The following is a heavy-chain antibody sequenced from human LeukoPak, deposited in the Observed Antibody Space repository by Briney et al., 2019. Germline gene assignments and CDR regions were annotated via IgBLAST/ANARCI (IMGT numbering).Heavy chain of an antibody. V-gene: IGHV1-18*04. CDR2: IRTYNDNT. Sequence: ASVKVSCKTSGYTFTSYGISWVRQAPGQGLEWMGWIRTYNDNTNYAQKLQGRVTMTTETSTTTAYMELRSLRSDDSAVYYCARRGGQLWPLDYWGQGTLVTVSS. D-gene: IGHD5-18*01. J-gene: IGHJ4*02. CDR1: GYTFTSYG. CDR3: ARRGGQLWPLDY.